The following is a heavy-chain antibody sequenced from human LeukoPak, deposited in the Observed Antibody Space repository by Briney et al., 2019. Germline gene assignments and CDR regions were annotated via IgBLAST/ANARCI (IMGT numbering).Heavy chain of an antibody. V-gene: IGHV3-49*03. CDR3: ARGLHDYGDSNYYFDQ. Sequence: GGSLRLPCTASGFTFGDDGWSWFRQAPGKGLEWICFIRKKAYGETTEYAASVRGRFTISRDDAKSIAYLQMNFLNTEDTALYYCARGLHDYGDSNYYFDQWGQRTLVTVSS. D-gene: IGHD4-17*01. CDR2: IRKKAYGETT. CDR1: GFTFGDDG. J-gene: IGHJ4*02.